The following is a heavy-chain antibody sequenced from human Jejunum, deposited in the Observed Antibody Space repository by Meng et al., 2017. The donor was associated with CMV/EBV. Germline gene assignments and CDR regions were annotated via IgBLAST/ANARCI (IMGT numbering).Heavy chain of an antibody. D-gene: IGHD2-8*02. CDR3: ARDPGGSSPVFDY. Sequence: QVQLVQSGAGVKNPGASVKVSCRASGYSFTDYYIHWVRQAPEQGLEWMGWISPNTGATNFAQNFQGRVTMTRDTSVSATYMELSSLTSDDTAVYFCARDPGGSSPVFDYWGQGTLVTVSS. CDR2: ISPNTGAT. CDR1: GYSFTDYY. V-gene: IGHV1-2*02. J-gene: IGHJ4*01.